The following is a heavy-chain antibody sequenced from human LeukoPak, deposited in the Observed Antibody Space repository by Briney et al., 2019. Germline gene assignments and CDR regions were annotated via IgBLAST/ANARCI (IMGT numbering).Heavy chain of an antibody. D-gene: IGHD2-15*01. CDR1: GYTFTSNY. J-gene: IGHJ6*02. Sequence: ASVKVSCKASGYTFTSNYIHWVRQAPGQGLEWMGMIYPRDGSTSYAQKFQGRVTVTRDTSTSTVHMELSGLRSEDTAVYYCARERYCSGGNCFVTYYYGMDVWGQGTTVTVSS. CDR2: IYPRDGST. CDR3: ARERYCSGGNCFVTYYYGMDV. V-gene: IGHV1-46*01.